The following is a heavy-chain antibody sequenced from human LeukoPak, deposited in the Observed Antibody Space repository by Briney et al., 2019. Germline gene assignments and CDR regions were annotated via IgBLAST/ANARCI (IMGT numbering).Heavy chain of an antibody. V-gene: IGHV4-34*01. J-gene: IGHJ4*02. CDR2: INHSGST. CDR3: ARGLSRN. CDR1: GGSISSYY. Sequence: SETLSLTCTVSGGSISSYYWSWIRQPPGKGLEWIGEINHSGSTNYNPSLKSRVTISVDTSKNQFPLKLSSVTAADTAVYYCARGLSRNWGQGTLVTVSS.